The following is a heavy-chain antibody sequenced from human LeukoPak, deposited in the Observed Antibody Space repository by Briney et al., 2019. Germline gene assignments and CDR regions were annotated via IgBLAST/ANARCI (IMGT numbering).Heavy chain of an antibody. J-gene: IGHJ4*02. CDR2: IYYSGST. D-gene: IGHD3-16*02. Sequence: SSETLSLTCTISGGSISSYYWSWIRQPPGKGLEWIGYIYYSGSTNYNPSLKSRVTISVDTSKNQFSLKLSSVTAADTAVYYCARETMITFGGVIVPRYFDYWGQGTLVTVSS. CDR1: GGSISSYY. V-gene: IGHV4-59*01. CDR3: ARETMITFGGVIVPRYFDY.